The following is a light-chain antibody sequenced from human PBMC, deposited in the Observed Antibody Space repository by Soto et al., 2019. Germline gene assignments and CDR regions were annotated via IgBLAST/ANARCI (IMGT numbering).Light chain of an antibody. CDR1: QSVSSNY. Sequence: EILLTQSPGAPSLSPGVSATLSYTPGQSVSSNYLAWYQQRPGQAPRLLIYDASRRATGIPARFSGSGSGTDFTLTISSLEPEDFAVYYCHQRYGWPITFGQGTRLEIK. J-gene: IGKJ5*01. V-gene: IGKV3D-20*02. CDR2: DAS. CDR3: HQRYGWPIT.